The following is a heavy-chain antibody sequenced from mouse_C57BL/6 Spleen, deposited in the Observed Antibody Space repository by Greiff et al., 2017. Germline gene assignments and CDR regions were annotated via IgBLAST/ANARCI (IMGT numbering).Heavy chain of an antibody. D-gene: IGHD1-1*01. CDR1: GFTFSDAW. CDR2: IRNKANNHAT. Sequence: EVKVVESGGGLVQPGGSMKLSCAASGFTFSDAWMDWVRQSPEKGLEWVAEIRNKANNHATYYAESVKGRFTISRDDSKSSVYLQMNSLRAEDTGIYYCTRPGSSYGFDYWGQGTTLTVSS. CDR3: TRPGSSYGFDY. V-gene: IGHV6-6*01. J-gene: IGHJ2*01.